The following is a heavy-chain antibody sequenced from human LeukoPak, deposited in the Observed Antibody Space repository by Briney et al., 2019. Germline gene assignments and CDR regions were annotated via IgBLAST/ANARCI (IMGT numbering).Heavy chain of an antibody. CDR3: ARDLGKNILILWEPPQGQRGYFDC. V-gene: IGHV3-64*01. D-gene: IGHD7-27*01. CDR1: GFTFSSFA. CDR2: VSHNGGST. Sequence: GGFLRLSCTASGFTFSSFAMHWVRQAPGKGLEYVAGVSHNGGSTYYGKSLKGRFSISRDNSKNTLYLQMGRLRADDMDVYYCARDLGKNILILWEPPQGQRGYFDCWGQGTLVTVSS. J-gene: IGHJ4*02.